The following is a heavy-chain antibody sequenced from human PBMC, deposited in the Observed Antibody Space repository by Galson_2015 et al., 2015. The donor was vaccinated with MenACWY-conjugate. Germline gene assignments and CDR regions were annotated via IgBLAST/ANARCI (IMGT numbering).Heavy chain of an antibody. CDR1: GGSISSYY. CDR3: ARYYYDSSGYYYTEYLQH. D-gene: IGHD3-22*01. J-gene: IGHJ1*01. CDR2: IYYSGST. Sequence: SETLSLTCTVSGGSISSYYWSWIRQPPGKGLEWIGYIYYSGSTNYNPSLKSRVTISVDMSKNQFSLKLSSVTAADTAVYYYARYYYDSSGYYYTEYLQHWGQGILVTVSS. V-gene: IGHV4-59*01.